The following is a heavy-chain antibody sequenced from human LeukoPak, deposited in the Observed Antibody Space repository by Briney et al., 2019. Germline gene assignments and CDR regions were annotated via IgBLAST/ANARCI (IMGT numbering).Heavy chain of an antibody. CDR1: GFTFSDYE. Sequence: PGGSLRLSCAASGFTFSDYEMNWVRQAPGKGLKWASVISGSGSTSYYADSVKGRFTISRHNSQSMLFLQMRSLRPAATAVYYCAKIAFDSSGYNWGQGTLVTVSS. CDR2: ISGSGSTS. CDR3: AKIAFDSSGYN. D-gene: IGHD3-22*01. V-gene: IGHV3-23*01. J-gene: IGHJ4*02.